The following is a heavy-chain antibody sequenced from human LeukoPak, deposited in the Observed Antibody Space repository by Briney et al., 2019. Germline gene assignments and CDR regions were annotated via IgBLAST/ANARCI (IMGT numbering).Heavy chain of an antibody. Sequence: GGSLRLSCAASGFTFSSYAMHWVRQAPGKGLEWVAVISYDGSNKYYADSVKGRFTISRDNSKNTLFLQMNSLRAEDTAVYYCAKGTTWGTRSFDYWGQGALVTVSS. CDR2: ISYDGSNK. J-gene: IGHJ4*02. D-gene: IGHD1-1*01. CDR1: GFTFSSYA. V-gene: IGHV3-30*04. CDR3: AKGTTWGTRSFDY.